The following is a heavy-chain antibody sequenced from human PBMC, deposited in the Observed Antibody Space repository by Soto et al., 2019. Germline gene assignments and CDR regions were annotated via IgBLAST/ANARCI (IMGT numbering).Heavy chain of an antibody. D-gene: IGHD1-26*01. CDR3: ARAVRGSYYDS. J-gene: IGHJ4*02. V-gene: IGHV4-30-4*01. CDR1: GGSISSGDYY. CDR2: IFYSGST. Sequence: TQTLSLTCTVFGGSISSGDYYLRWIRQPPGKGLEWIGYIFYSGSTYYNPSLKSRLSISVDTSKNQFSLKLSSVTAADTAVYYCARAVRGSYYDSWGQGTLVTVSS.